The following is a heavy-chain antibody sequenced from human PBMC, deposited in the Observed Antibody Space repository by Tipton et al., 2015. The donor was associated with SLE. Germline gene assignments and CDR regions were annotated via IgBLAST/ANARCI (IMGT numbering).Heavy chain of an antibody. CDR2: SNWNGGST. D-gene: IGHD2-8*01. V-gene: IGHV3-20*04. CDR1: GFTFDDYG. CDR3: ARDGNGVDAFDI. J-gene: IGHJ3*02. Sequence: SLRLSCVASGFTFDDYGMNWVRQVPGKGLEWVSGSNWNGGSTGYADSVKGRFTISRDNAKNSLYLEMNSLRAVDTALYFCARDGNGVDAFDIWGQGTMVTVSS.